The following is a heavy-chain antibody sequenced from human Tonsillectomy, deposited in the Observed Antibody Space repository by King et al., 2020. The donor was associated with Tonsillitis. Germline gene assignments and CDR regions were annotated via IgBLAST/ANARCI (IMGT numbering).Heavy chain of an antibody. V-gene: IGHV5-51*01. Sequence: VQLVESGAEVKKPGESLKISCTGSGYSFTSYWIGWVRQMPGKGLEWMGIIYPGDSDTRYSPSFQGQVTISADKSISTAYLQWSSLKASDTAMYYCARLGSIAVAGENWFDPWGQGTLVTVSS. CDR3: ARLGSIAVAGENWFDP. CDR1: GYSFTSYW. J-gene: IGHJ5*02. D-gene: IGHD6-19*01. CDR2: IYPGDSDT.